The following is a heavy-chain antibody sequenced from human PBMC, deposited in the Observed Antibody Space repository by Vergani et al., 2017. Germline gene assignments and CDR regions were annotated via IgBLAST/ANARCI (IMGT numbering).Heavy chain of an antibody. CDR3: ARRVGATLHGMDV. CDR1: GGSISSHY. D-gene: IGHD1-26*01. V-gene: IGHV4-59*11. CDR2: IYYSGST. Sequence: QVQLQESGPGLVKPSETLSLTCTVSGGSISSHYWSWIRQPPGKGLEWIGYIYYSGSTNYNPSLKSRVTISVDTSKNQFSLKLSSVTAADTAVYYCARRVGATLHGMDVWGQGTTVTVSS. J-gene: IGHJ6*02.